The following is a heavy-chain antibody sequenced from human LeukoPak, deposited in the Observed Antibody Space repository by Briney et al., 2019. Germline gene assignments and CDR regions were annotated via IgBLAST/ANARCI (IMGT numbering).Heavy chain of an antibody. CDR3: AKGAYDYIEIAYFDY. Sequence: PGGSLRLSCVASGFSLNNYAMNWVRQAPGKGLEWVSLIIGSSGSTFYADSVKGRFTISRDKSKNTLYLQMNSLRADDTAVYYCAKGAYDYIEIAYFDYWGQGSLVTVS. D-gene: IGHD5-12*01. J-gene: IGHJ4*02. V-gene: IGHV3-23*01. CDR2: IIGSSGST. CDR1: GFSLNNYA.